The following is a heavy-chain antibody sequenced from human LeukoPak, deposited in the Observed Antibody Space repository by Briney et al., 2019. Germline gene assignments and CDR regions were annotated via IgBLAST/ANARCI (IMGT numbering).Heavy chain of an antibody. D-gene: IGHD5-18*01. CDR1: GGSISSGGYY. V-gene: IGHV4-31*03. Sequence: SQTLSLTCTVSGGSISSGGYYWSWIRQHPGKGLEWIGYIYYSGSTYYNPSLKSRVTISVDTSKNQFSLKLSSVTAADTAVYYCARGGYSYGLHFDYWGQGTLVTVSS. J-gene: IGHJ4*02. CDR3: ARGGYSYGLHFDY. CDR2: IYYSGST.